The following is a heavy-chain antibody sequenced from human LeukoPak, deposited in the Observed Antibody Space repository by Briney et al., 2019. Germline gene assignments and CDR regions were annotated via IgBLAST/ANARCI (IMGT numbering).Heavy chain of an antibody. J-gene: IGHJ4*02. CDR1: GGTFSSYA. D-gene: IGHD2-21*02. V-gene: IGHV1-69*13. CDR3: ARDHYCGGDCWDFY. CDR2: IIPIFGTA. Sequence: ASVKVSCKASGGTFSSYAISWVRQAPGQGLEWMGGIIPIFGTANYAQKFQGRVTITADESTSTAYMELSSLRSEDTAVYYCARDHYCGGDCWDFYWGQGTLVTVSS.